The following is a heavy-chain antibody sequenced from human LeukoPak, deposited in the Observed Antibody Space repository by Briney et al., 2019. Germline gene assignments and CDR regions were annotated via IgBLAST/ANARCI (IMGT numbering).Heavy chain of an antibody. D-gene: IGHD5-18*01. CDR2: INPNSGGT. CDR3: ATENDIQLWLNQPPWGFDY. J-gene: IGHJ4*02. Sequence: ASVKVSCKASGYTFTGYYMHWVRQAPGQGLEWMGWINPNSGGTNYAQKFQGRVTMTRDTSISTAYMELSRLRSDDTAVYYCATENDIQLWLNQPPWGFDYWGQGTLVTVSS. V-gene: IGHV1-2*02. CDR1: GYTFTGYY.